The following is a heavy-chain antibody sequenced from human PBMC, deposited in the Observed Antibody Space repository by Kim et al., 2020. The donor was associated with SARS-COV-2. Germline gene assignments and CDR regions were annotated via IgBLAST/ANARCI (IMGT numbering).Heavy chain of an antibody. J-gene: IGHJ2*01. CDR2: IIPILGIA. Sequence: SVKVSCKASGGTFSSYAISWVRQAPGQGLEWMGRIIPILGIANYAQKFQGRVTITADKSTSTAYMELSSLRSEDTSVYYCARVHDSSGYYGYFDLWGRG. V-gene: IGHV1-69*04. CDR3: ARVHDSSGYYGYFDL. CDR1: GGTFSSYA. D-gene: IGHD3-22*01.